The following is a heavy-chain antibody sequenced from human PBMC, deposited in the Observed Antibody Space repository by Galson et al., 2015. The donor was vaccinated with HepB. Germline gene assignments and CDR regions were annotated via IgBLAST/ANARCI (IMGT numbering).Heavy chain of an antibody. CDR3: TPLYSTEPFDY. J-gene: IGHJ4*02. CDR2: NKIKTDGGAT. V-gene: IGHV3-15*07. Sequence: SLRLSCAASGFTFSNVWMNWVRQAPGKGLEWVGRNKIKTDGGATDYTAPVKGRFTISRDDSKNTLYLQMNSLKTEDTALYYCTPLYSTEPFDYWGQGTLVTVSS. D-gene: IGHD6-13*01. CDR1: GFTFSNVW.